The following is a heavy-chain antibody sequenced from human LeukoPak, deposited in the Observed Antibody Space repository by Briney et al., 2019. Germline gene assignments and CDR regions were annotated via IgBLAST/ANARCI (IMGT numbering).Heavy chain of an antibody. D-gene: IGHD6-19*01. CDR1: GGSVSSGSYY. V-gene: IGHV4-61*01. J-gene: IGHJ4*02. CDR2: IYYSGST. Sequence: SETLSLTCTVSGGSVSSGSYYWSWIRQPPGKGLEWIGYIYYSGSTNYNPSLKSRVTISVDTSKNQFSLKLSSVTAADAAVYYCARDLGSSGWATIDYWGQGTRVTVSS. CDR3: ARDLGSSGWATIDY.